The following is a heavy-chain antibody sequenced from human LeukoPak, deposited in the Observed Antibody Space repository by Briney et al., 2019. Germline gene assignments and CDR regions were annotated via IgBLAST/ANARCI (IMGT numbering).Heavy chain of an antibody. V-gene: IGHV4-39*01. CDR3: ARLNSRIAAERFFDL. Sequence: PSETLSLTCSVSGGSISSSSDYWGWIRQPPGKGLEWMGCIYYSESTYYNPSLRSRVTISVDTSKNQFSLKLSSVTAADTAVYYCARLNSRIAAERFFDLWGRGTLVTVSS. J-gene: IGHJ2*01. D-gene: IGHD6-13*01. CDR1: GGSISSSSDY. CDR2: IYYSEST.